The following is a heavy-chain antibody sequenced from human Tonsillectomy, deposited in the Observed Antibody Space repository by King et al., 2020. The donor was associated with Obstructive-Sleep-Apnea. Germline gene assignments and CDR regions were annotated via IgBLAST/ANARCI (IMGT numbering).Heavy chain of an antibody. CDR2: ISYDGSNK. D-gene: IGHD3-3*01. Sequence: VQLVESGGGVVQPGRSLRLSCAASGFTFSSYAMHWVRQAPGKGLEWVAVISYDGSNKYYADSVKGRFTISRDNSKNTLYLQMNSLRAEDTAVYYCAREGSAVYYDFWSGWEGASYYYYGMDVWGQGTTVTVSS. CDR1: GFTFSSYA. J-gene: IGHJ6*02. CDR3: AREGSAVYYDFWSGWEGASYYYYGMDV. V-gene: IGHV3-30*04.